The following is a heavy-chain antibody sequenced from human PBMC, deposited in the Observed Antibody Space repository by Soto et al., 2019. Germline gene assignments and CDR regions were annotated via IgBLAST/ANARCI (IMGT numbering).Heavy chain of an antibody. J-gene: IGHJ3*02. D-gene: IGHD2-2*02. Sequence: SVKVSCKASGGTFSSYTISWVRQAPGQGLEWMGRIIPILGIANYAQKFQGRVTITADKSTSTAYMELSSLRSEDTAVYYCARGYCSSTSCYTDAFDIWGQGTMVTVSS. CDR3: ARGYCSSTSCYTDAFDI. CDR2: IIPILGIA. CDR1: GGTFSSYT. V-gene: IGHV1-69*02.